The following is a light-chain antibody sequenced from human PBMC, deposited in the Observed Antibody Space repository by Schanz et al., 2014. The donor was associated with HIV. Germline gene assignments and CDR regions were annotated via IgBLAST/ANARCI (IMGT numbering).Light chain of an antibody. V-gene: IGLV1-51*01. CDR2: DDH. Sequence: QSALTQPPSVSAAPGQRVTISCSGSALNIGHNSVSWYQQFPGTAPKLLIYDDHERPSEIPDRFSGSKFGQSATLAIIGLQAGDEADYYCGAWDSGRRAVVFGGGTKLTVL. CDR1: ALNIGHNS. J-gene: IGLJ2*01. CDR3: GAWDSGRRAVV.